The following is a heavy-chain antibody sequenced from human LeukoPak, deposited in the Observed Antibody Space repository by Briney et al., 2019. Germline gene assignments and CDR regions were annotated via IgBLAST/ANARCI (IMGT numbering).Heavy chain of an antibody. CDR1: GYTFTSYG. Sequence: ASVKVSCKASGYTFTSYGISWVRQAPGQGLEWMGWISAYDGNTNYAQKLQGGVTMTTDTSTSTAYMELRSLRSDDTAVYYCARSRTHLDSSGYYGYWGQGTLVTVSS. CDR3: ARSRTHLDSSGYYGY. CDR2: ISAYDGNT. J-gene: IGHJ4*02. D-gene: IGHD3-22*01. V-gene: IGHV1-18*01.